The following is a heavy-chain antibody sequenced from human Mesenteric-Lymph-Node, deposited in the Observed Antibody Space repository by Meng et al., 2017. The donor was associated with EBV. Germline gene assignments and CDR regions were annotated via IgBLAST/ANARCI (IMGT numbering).Heavy chain of an antibody. CDR1: GCSISGNNW. CDR2: FFHIGST. V-gene: IGHV4-4*02. D-gene: IGHD1-7*01. J-gene: IGHJ1*01. CDR3: ARVSEISGTWLDC. Sequence: SGPGLVQPSGPLSLTCAVSGCSISGNNWWSWIRQPPGKGLGLIREFFHIGSTNYNPSLKSRVTISLDKSKNQFSLKLTSVPAADTSVYFCARVSEISGTWLDCWGQGTLVTVSS.